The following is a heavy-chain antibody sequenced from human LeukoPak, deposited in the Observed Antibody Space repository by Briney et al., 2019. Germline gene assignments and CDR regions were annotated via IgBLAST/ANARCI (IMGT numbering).Heavy chain of an antibody. CDR1: GYTFTSYG. Sequence: ASVKVSCKASGYTFTSYGISWVRQAPGQGLEWMGWISAYNGNTNYAQKLQGRVTMTTDTSTSTAYMELRSLRSDDTAVYYCARDGISTSYYYYMDVWGKGTTVTVSS. D-gene: IGHD2-2*01. V-gene: IGHV1-18*01. CDR3: ARDGISTSYYYYMDV. CDR2: ISAYNGNT. J-gene: IGHJ6*03.